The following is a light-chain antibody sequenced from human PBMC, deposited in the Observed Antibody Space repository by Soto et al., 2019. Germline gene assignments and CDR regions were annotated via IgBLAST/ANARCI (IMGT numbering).Light chain of an antibody. CDR3: LQYKNYWT. CDR1: QSVSSY. Sequence: EIVLTQSPATLSLSPGERATLSCRASQSVSSYLAWYQQKPGQAPRLLIYDASNRATGIPARFSGSGSGTDFTLTISSLEPEDFATYYCLQYKNYWTFGQGTKVEIK. CDR2: DAS. J-gene: IGKJ1*01. V-gene: IGKV3-11*01.